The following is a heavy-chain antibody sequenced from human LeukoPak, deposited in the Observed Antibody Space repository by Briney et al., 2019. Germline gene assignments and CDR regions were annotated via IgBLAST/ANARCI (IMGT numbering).Heavy chain of an antibody. D-gene: IGHD3-3*01. V-gene: IGHV1-18*01. Sequence: ASVKVSCKASGYTFTSYGISWVRQAPGQGLEWMGWISAYNGNTNYAQKLQGRVTMTTDTSTSTAYMELGSLRSDDTAVYYCARDRVDFWSGYYTVDAFDIWGQGTMVTVSA. CDR1: GYTFTSYG. CDR3: ARDRVDFWSGYYTVDAFDI. CDR2: ISAYNGNT. J-gene: IGHJ3*02.